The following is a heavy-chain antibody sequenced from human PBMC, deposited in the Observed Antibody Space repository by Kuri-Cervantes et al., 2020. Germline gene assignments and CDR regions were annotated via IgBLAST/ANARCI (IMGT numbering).Heavy chain of an antibody. Sequence: GGSLRLSCAASGFTFSGYAMSWVRQAPGKGLEWVGFIRSKAYGGSTEYAASVKGRFTISRHGSKSIVYLQMHSLKIEDTAVYYCTSHNTVTTQTNRNFDYWGQGTLVTVSS. D-gene: IGHD4-17*01. CDR2: IRSKAYGGST. J-gene: IGHJ4*02. CDR3: TSHNTVTTQTNRNFDY. V-gene: IGHV3-49*04. CDR1: GFTFSGYA.